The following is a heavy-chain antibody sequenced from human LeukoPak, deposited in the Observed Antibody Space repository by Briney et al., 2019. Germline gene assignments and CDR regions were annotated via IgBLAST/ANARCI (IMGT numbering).Heavy chain of an antibody. J-gene: IGHJ3*02. CDR3: ARGGGYGGASGI. D-gene: IGHD4-23*01. CDR2: ISDSGNA. CDR1: GGSISSYY. Sequence: SETLSLTCSVSGGSISSYYWTWIRQPPGKGLEWIGFISDSGNANYNPSLQSQVSISVDTSKNQFSLKVSSVTAADTAVYYCARGGGYGGASGIWGQGTMVTVSS. V-gene: IGHV4-59*01.